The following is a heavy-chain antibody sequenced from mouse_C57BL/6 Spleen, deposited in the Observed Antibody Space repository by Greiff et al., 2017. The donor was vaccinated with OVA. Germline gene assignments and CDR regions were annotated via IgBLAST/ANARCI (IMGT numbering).Heavy chain of an antibody. CDR3: ARSGYYGTSYYFDY. Sequence: VQLQESGPELVKPGASVKISCKASGYAFRSSWMNWVKQRPGKGLEWIGRIYPGDGDTNYNGKFKGKATLTADKSSSTAYMQLSSLTSEDSAVYFCARSGYYGTSYYFDYWGQGTTLTVSS. CDR2: IYPGDGDT. J-gene: IGHJ2*01. CDR1: GYAFRSSW. D-gene: IGHD1-1*01. V-gene: IGHV1-82*01.